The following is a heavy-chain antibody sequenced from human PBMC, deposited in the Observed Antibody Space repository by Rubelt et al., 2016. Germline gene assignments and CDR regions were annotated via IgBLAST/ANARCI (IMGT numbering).Heavy chain of an antibody. CDR3: ATTIAIRPYYFDY. CDR1: GYTLTELS. J-gene: IGHJ4*02. D-gene: IGHD6-6*01. Sequence: QVQLVQSGAEVKKPGASVKVSCKVSGYTLTELSMHWARQAPGKGLEWMGGFDPEDGETIYAQKFQVIITMTADESTSTAYRELSSLRSEDPAVYYCATTIAIRPYYFDYWGQGTLVTVSS. CDR2: FDPEDGET. V-gene: IGHV1-24*01.